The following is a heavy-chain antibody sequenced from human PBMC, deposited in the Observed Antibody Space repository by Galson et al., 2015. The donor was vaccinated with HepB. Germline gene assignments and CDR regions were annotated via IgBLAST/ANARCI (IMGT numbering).Heavy chain of an antibody. J-gene: IGHJ6*03. Sequence: SVKVSCKASGYTFTGRYIHWVRQAPGQGLQWMGRVNPNSGDTNYAQQFQGRVTMTCDTSITTAYMELSSLRSDDTAVYYCARGGGDYYDPWSWGPKQKNSYYMDVWGEGTTVTVSS. D-gene: IGHD3-3*01. CDR2: VNPNSGDT. V-gene: IGHV1-2*06. CDR1: GYTFTGRY. CDR3: ARGGGDYYDPWSWGPKQKNSYYMDV.